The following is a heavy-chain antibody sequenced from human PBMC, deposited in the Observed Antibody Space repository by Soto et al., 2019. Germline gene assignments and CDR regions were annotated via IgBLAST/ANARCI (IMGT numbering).Heavy chain of an antibody. V-gene: IGHV3-23*01. D-gene: IGHD6-19*01. Sequence: EVQLLESGGGLVQPGGSLRLSCAASGFTFSTYAMSWVRQAPGKGLEWVSGISGSGGSTYYADSVKGRFTISRDNSKNTLYLQMNSLRAEDTAVYYCALQQAVAGTTSWFDPWGQGTLVTVSS. J-gene: IGHJ5*02. CDR3: ALQQAVAGTTSWFDP. CDR1: GFTFSTYA. CDR2: ISGSGGST.